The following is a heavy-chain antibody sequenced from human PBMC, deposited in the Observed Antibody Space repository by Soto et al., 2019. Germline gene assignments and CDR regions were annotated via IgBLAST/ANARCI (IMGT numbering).Heavy chain of an antibody. CDR3: AKGRDYGGNYRDY. CDR1: GFTFNSYV. V-gene: IGHV3-23*01. D-gene: IGHD4-17*01. CDR2: ISGSGGTTYT. J-gene: IGHJ4*02. Sequence: EVQLLESGGGLVQPGGSLRLSCAASGFTFNSYVMSWVRQAPGKGLEWVSAISGSGGTTYTYYADSVKGRFTISRDNSQNTLYLHMNRLRVEDTAVYYCAKGRDYGGNYRDYWGQGTLVSVSS.